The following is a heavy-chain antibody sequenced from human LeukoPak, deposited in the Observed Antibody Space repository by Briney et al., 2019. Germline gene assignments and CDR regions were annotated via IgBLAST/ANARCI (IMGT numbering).Heavy chain of an antibody. Sequence: GGSLRLSCAASGSSFSNAWMTWGRPAPRKGLDWVGRIKSKTDGGTTDYAAPVKGRFTISRDDSKNTLYLQMNSLKTEDTAVYYCTREAVTANGYFDYWGQGTLVTVSS. J-gene: IGHJ4*02. CDR3: TREAVTANGYFDY. CDR1: GSSFSNAW. CDR2: IKSKTDGGTT. V-gene: IGHV3-15*01. D-gene: IGHD2-21*02.